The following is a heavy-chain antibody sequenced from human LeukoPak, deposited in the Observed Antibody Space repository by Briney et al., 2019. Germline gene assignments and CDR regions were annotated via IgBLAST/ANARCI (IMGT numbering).Heavy chain of an antibody. CDR1: GGSISSSSYS. CDR2: VYYSGST. CDR3: ARRRCSGYGDCYYYYMDV. Sequence: SETLSLTCTVSGGSISSSSYSWGWIRQPPGKGLEWIGSVYYSGSTYYNPSLKSRVTISVDTSKNQFSLKLSSVTAAGTAVYYCARRRCSGYGDCYYYYMDVWGKGTTVTISS. V-gene: IGHV4-39*07. J-gene: IGHJ6*03. D-gene: IGHD4-17*01.